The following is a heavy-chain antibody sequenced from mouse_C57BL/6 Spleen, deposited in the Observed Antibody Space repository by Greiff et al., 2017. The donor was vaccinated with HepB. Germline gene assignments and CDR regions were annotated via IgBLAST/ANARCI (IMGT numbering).Heavy chain of an antibody. V-gene: IGHV1-26*01. D-gene: IGHD2-3*01. CDR3: ARDGYSLAWFAY. Sequence: EVQLQQSGPELVKPGASVKISCKASGYTFTDYYMNWVKQSHGKSLEWIGDINPNNGGTSYNQKFKGKATLTVDKSSSTAYMELRSLTSEDSAVYYCARDGYSLAWFAYWGQGTLVTVSA. CDR2: INPNNGGT. J-gene: IGHJ3*01. CDR1: GYTFTDYY.